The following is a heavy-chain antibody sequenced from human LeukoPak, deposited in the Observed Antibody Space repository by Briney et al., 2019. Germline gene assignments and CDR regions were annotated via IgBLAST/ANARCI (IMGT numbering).Heavy chain of an antibody. CDR2: INPNSGVT. J-gene: IGHJ4*02. D-gene: IGHD7-27*01. V-gene: IGHV1-2*06. CDR1: GYTVSDYF. Sequence: ASVKVSCKASGYTVSDYFIHWVRQAPAQGLGWMGRINPNSGVTEYAQNFQGRVTMTRDTSISVSYMELNRLTSDDTAVYYCARDLSSTSNWELDYWGQGTLVTVSS. CDR3: ARDLSSTSNWELDY.